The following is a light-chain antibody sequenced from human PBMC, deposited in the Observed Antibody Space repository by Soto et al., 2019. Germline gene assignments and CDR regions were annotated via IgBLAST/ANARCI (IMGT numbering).Light chain of an antibody. CDR2: AAS. CDR3: QQYYSYQWT. Sequence: AIRMTQSPSSFSASTGDRITITCRASQGISSYLAWYQQKPGKAPKLLIYAASTLQSGVPSRFSGSGSGTDFTLTISCLQSEDFATYYCQQYYSYQWTLSQGTKVDIK. V-gene: IGKV1-8*01. CDR1: QGISSY. J-gene: IGKJ1*01.